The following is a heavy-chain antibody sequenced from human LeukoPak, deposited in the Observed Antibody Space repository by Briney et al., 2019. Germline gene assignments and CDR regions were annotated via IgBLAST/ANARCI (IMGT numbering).Heavy chain of an antibody. CDR2: ISSSSSYI. V-gene: IGHV3-21*01. Sequence: PGGSLRLSCAASGFTFSSYSMKWVRQAPGEGREWVSSISSSSSYIYYADSVKGRFTISRDNAKNSLYLQMNSLRAEDTAVYYCARDGSIPWGYYMDVWGKGTTVTISS. D-gene: IGHD2-2*02. CDR3: ARDGSIPWGYYMDV. CDR1: GFTFSSYS. J-gene: IGHJ6*03.